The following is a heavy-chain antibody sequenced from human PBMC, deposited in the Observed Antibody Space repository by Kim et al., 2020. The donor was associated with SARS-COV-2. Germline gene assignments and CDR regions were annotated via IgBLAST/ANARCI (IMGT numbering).Heavy chain of an antibody. CDR3: ARHGTTVTTIDY. Sequence: NYNPPLKGQVTISVDTSKNQFSLKLSSVTAADTAVYYCARHGTTVTTIDYWGQGTLVTVSS. V-gene: IGHV4-59*08. D-gene: IGHD4-17*01. J-gene: IGHJ4*02.